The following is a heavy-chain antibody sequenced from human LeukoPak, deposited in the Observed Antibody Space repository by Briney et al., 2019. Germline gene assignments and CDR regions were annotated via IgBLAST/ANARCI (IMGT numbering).Heavy chain of an antibody. Sequence: GGSLRLSCAASGFTFSSYWMHWVRQAPGKWLVWVSRIFNPGGATAYVDSVKGRFTISRDNAENTLSLQMNSLRVEDTAVYYCVRVNCAGDCTSRDWYFDLWGRGTLVVVSS. CDR1: GFTFSSYW. V-gene: IGHV3-74*01. CDR2: IFNPGGAT. J-gene: IGHJ2*01. CDR3: VRVNCAGDCTSRDWYFDL. D-gene: IGHD2-21*02.